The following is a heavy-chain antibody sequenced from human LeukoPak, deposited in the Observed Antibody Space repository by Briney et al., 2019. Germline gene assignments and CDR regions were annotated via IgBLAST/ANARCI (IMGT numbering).Heavy chain of an antibody. CDR2: INPNSGGT. CDR1: GYTFTGYY. Sequence: ASVKVSCKASGYTFTGYYMHWVRQAPGQGLEWMGWINPNSGGTNYAQKFQGRVTMTRDTSISTAYMELSRLRSDDTAVYYCARGFYDSSGYYIPDYWGQGTLVTVSS. J-gene: IGHJ4*02. CDR3: ARGFYDSSGYYIPDY. D-gene: IGHD3-22*01. V-gene: IGHV1-2*02.